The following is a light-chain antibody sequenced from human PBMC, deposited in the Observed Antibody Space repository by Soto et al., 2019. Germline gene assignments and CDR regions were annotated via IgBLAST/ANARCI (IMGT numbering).Light chain of an antibody. CDR3: QQYNNWPFIT. CDR1: QSVSSN. V-gene: IGKV3-15*01. Sequence: ELVMTPSPATLSVSPGDRATLSCRASQSVSSNLAWYQQKPGQAPRLPIYGASTRATGIPARFSGSGSGTEFTLTISSLQSEDFAVYYCQQYNNWPFITFGQGTRLEIK. J-gene: IGKJ5*01. CDR2: GAS.